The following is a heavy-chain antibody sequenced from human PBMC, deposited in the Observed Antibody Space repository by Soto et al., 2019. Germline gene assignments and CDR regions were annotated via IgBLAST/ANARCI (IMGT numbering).Heavy chain of an antibody. CDR2: ISAFNGNT. Sequence: QDQLLQSGAEVKKTGASVTDSCKASGYSFTNYGITWVRQAPGQGLEWMGWISAFNGNTHYAQKLQGRVTMTTDASTSTAYMELRSLRSDDTAVYYCARDRGVAPPVAGNTHYYYYMDVWGKGTTVTVSS. CDR3: ARDRGVAPPVAGNTHYYYYMDV. CDR1: GYSFTNYG. J-gene: IGHJ6*03. D-gene: IGHD6-19*01. V-gene: IGHV1-18*01.